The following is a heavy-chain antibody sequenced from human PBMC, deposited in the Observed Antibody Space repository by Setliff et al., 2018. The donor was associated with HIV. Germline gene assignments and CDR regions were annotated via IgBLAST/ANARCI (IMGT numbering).Heavy chain of an antibody. V-gene: IGHV4-39*07. D-gene: IGHD3-22*01. CDR1: GGSIKSSSYY. J-gene: IGHJ4*02. CDR2: IYYSGNT. Sequence: SETLSLTCDVSGGSIKSSSYYWGWIRQPPGKGLEWIGSIYYSGNTYYNPSLKSRVTILEDTSRNQFSLRLSSVTAADTAVYYCARGGGYDRSGYYPFDYWGQGTPVTVSS. CDR3: ARGGGYDRSGYYPFDY.